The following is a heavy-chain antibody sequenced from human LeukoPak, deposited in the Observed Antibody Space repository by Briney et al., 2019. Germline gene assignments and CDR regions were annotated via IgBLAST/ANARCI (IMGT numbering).Heavy chain of an antibody. Sequence: GASVKVSCKASGGTFSSYAISWVRQAPGQGLEWTGGIIPIFGTANYAQKFQGRVTITADESTSTAYMELSSLRSEDTAVYYCARAPDYGDYPYYFDYWGQGTLVTVSS. CDR3: ARAPDYGDYPYYFDY. J-gene: IGHJ4*02. CDR2: IIPIFGTA. D-gene: IGHD4-17*01. CDR1: GGTFSSYA. V-gene: IGHV1-69*13.